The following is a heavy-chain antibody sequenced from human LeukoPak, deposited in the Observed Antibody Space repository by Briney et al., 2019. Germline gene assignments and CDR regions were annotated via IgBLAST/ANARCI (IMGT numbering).Heavy chain of an antibody. D-gene: IGHD3-16*01. CDR3: ARDYTQGFDP. Sequence: ASVKVSCKASGYTFTGYYIHWVRQAPGQGLEWMGWINTNTGNPTYAQGFTGRFVFSLDTSVSTAYLQISSLKAEDTAVYYCARDYTQGFDPWGQGTLVTVSS. V-gene: IGHV7-4-1*02. CDR2: INTNTGNP. CDR1: GYTFTGYY. J-gene: IGHJ5*02.